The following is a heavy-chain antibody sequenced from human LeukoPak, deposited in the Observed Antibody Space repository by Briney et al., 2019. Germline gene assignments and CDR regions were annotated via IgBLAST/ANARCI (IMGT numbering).Heavy chain of an antibody. V-gene: IGHV4-59*08. CDR3: ARHVSETGTTVYYYGMDV. CDR2: IYYSGST. CDR1: GGSISSDC. D-gene: IGHD1-7*01. Sequence: SETLSLTCTVSGGSISSDCWSWIRQPPGKGLEWIGYIYYSGSTNYNPSLKRRVTISVDTSKNQFSLKLSSVTAADTAVYYCARHVSETGTTVYYYGMDVWGQGTTVTVSS. J-gene: IGHJ6*02.